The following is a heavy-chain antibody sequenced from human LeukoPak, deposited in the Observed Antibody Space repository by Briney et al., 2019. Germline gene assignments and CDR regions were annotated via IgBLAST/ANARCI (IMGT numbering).Heavy chain of an antibody. V-gene: IGHV3-48*01. CDR1: GLTFSTYT. CDR2: VTGTGRTT. CDR3: ARERGGYYFDS. Sequence: GGSLRLSCAASGLTFSTYTLSWVRQAPGKGLEWVSYVTGTGRTTYYADSVKGRFTISRDNAKNSLYLQMNSLRAEDTAVYYCARERGGYYFDSWGQGILVTVSS. J-gene: IGHJ4*02. D-gene: IGHD3-16*01.